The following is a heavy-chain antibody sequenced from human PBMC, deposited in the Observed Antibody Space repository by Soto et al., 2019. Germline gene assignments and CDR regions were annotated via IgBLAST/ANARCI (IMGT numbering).Heavy chain of an antibody. J-gene: IGHJ6*02. CDR3: ASADVTRYFRMDV. Sequence: PSETLSLTCTVSGGSIKNADIYWSRIRQPPGKGLEWIEYIYYSKITFFSPSLKGRAFISIDTSKNQFSLKFSSVTAADTAVYYCASADVTRYFRMDVWGQGTTLTV. V-gene: IGHV4-30-4*01. CDR2: IYYSKIT. CDR1: GGSIKNADIY. D-gene: IGHD3-16*01.